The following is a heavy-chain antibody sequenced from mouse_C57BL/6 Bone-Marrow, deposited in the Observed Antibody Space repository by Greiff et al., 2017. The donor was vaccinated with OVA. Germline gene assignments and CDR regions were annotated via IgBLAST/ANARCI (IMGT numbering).Heavy chain of an antibody. Sequence: QVQLKESGAELARPGASVKLSCKASGYTFTSYGISWVKQRTGQGLEWIGEIYPRSGNTYYNEKFKGKATLTADKSSSTAYMELRSLTSEDSAVYFWATYYYGRGAWFAYWGQGTLVTVSA. J-gene: IGHJ3*01. V-gene: IGHV1-81*01. CDR3: ATYYYGRGAWFAY. D-gene: IGHD1-1*01. CDR1: GYTFTSYG. CDR2: IYPRSGNT.